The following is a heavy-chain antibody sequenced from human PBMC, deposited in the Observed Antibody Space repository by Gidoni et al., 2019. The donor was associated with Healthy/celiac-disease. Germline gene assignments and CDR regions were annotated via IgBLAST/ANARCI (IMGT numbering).Heavy chain of an antibody. CDR3: ATLDGYCSGGSCPRNFDY. J-gene: IGHJ4*02. Sequence: QVQLVQSGAELKKPGASVQVSCKASGYTFTSYYMPWLRQAPGQGLEWMGIIQPSVGRTSYAQKFQGRVTMTRDTSTSTVYRELSSLGSEDTAVYYCATLDGYCSGGSCPRNFDYWGQGTLVTVSS. V-gene: IGHV1-46*03. D-gene: IGHD2-15*01. CDR2: IQPSVGRT. CDR1: GYTFTSYY.